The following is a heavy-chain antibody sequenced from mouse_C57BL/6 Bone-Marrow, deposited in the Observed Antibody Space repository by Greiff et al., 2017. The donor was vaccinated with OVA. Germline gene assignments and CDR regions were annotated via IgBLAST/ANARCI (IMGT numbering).Heavy chain of an antibody. Sequence: VKVVESGPGLVQPSQSLSITCTVSGFSLTSYGVHWVRQSPGKGLEWLGVICRGGSTDYNAAFMSRLSITKDNSKSQVFFKMNSLQADDTAIYYCAKTTYDYDDYYAMDYWGQGTSVTVSS. CDR1: GFSLTSYG. D-gene: IGHD2-4*01. V-gene: IGHV2-5*01. CDR3: AKTTYDYDDYYAMDY. CDR2: ICRGGST. J-gene: IGHJ4*01.